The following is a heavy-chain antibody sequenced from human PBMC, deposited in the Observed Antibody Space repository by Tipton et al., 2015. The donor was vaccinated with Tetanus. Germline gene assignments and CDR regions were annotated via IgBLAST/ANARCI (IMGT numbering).Heavy chain of an antibody. V-gene: IGHV4-30-2*03. CDR2: TYHTGGT. CDR1: GVSIRNGGYS. Sequence: TLSLTCAVSGVSIRNGGYSWNWIRQPAGKGLEWIGYTYHTGGTYYNPSLKSRVTISIDTSKRQISMKLTSVTAADTAVYYCATQTDNWFDPWGQGLLVTVSS. J-gene: IGHJ5*02. CDR3: ATQTDNWFDP.